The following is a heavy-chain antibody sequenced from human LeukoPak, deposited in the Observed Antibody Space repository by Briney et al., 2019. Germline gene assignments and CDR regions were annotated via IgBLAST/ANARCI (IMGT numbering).Heavy chain of an antibody. CDR2: IIPIFCTA. J-gene: IGHJ4*02. D-gene: IGHD4-23*01. V-gene: IGHV1-69*05. CDR3: ARSLPTVVTNCQGYFDY. CDR1: GGTFSSYA. Sequence: SVKVSCKATGGTFSSYAISWVRPAPGQGLEWMGGIIPIFCTANYAQKFQGRVTITTDESTSTAYMELSSLRSEDTAVYYCARSLPTVVTNCQGYFDYWGQGTLVTVSS.